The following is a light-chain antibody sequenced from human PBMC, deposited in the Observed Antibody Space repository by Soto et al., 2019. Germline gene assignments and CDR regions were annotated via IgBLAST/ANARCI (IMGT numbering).Light chain of an antibody. Sequence: QTVVTQEPSFSVSPGGTVTLTCGLRSGSVSTSYYPRWYQQTPGQAPRTLIYNTNTRSSGVPDRFSGSILGNTAALTITGAQADDESDYYCVLYMGSGISVFGGGTKLTVL. CDR1: SGSVSTSYY. CDR2: NTN. CDR3: VLYMGSGISV. J-gene: IGLJ3*02. V-gene: IGLV8-61*01.